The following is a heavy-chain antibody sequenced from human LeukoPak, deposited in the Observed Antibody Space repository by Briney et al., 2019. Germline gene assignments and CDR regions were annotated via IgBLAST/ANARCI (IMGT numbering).Heavy chain of an antibody. CDR1: GFTFSTYS. CDR3: AKASGWPYFDY. D-gene: IGHD6-19*01. Sequence: GGSLRLSCAASGFTFSTYSMNWVRQAPGKGLEWVSNISSSSSIYYADSVKGRFTISRDNAKNSLYLQMNSLRAEDTAVYYCAKASGWPYFDYWGQGTLVTVSS. J-gene: IGHJ4*02. CDR2: ISSSSSI. V-gene: IGHV3-48*04.